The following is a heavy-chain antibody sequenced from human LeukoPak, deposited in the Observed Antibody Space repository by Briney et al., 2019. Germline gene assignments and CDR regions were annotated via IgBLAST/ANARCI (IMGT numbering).Heavy chain of an antibody. D-gene: IGHD3-9*01. CDR1: GYTFTSYA. Sequence: ASVKVSCKASGYTFTSYAMNWVRQAPGQGLEWMGWINTNTGNPTYAQGFTGRFVFSLDTSVSTAYLQIISLKAEDTAVYYCARGDILTGYYTGDAFDIWGQGTMVTVSS. J-gene: IGHJ3*02. CDR2: INTNTGNP. V-gene: IGHV7-4-1*02. CDR3: ARGDILTGYYTGDAFDI.